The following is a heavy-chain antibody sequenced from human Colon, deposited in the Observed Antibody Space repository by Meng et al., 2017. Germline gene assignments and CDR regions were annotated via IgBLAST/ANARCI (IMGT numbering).Heavy chain of an antibody. Sequence: QVQVRQLGAGPFKPPETLSLTCAVDGGSFSGYYWSWIRQPPGKGLEWIGEINHSGSTNYNPSLKSRVTISVDTSKNQFSLKLSSVTAADTAVYYCARSLGYYDYVWGSYPPGYWGQGTLVTVSS. D-gene: IGHD3-16*01. J-gene: IGHJ4*02. V-gene: IGHV4-34*01. CDR2: INHSGST. CDR3: ARSLGYYDYVWGSYPPGY. CDR1: GGSFSGYY.